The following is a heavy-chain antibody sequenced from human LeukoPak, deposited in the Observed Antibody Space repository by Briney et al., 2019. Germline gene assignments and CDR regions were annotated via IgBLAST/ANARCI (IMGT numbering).Heavy chain of an antibody. Sequence: GGSLRLSCAASGFTFNSYEMNWARQAPGKGLEWVSYISSTSSTIYYADSVRGRFTISRDKAKNSLHLQMNSLRAEDTAVYYCARGESSGWDRQDFFDYWGQGTLVTVSS. CDR3: ARGESSGWDRQDFFDY. CDR2: ISSTSSTI. J-gene: IGHJ4*02. D-gene: IGHD6-19*01. V-gene: IGHV3-48*03. CDR1: GFTFNSYE.